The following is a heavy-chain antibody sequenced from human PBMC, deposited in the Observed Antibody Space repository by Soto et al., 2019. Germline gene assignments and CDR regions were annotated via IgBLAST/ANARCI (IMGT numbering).Heavy chain of an antibody. CDR1: GFTFTSYA. Sequence: QVQLVESGGGVVQPGGSLRLSCKASGFTFTSYAIHWVRQAPGKGLEWVSVISPDGVNKHSAESVRGRFVISRDNSKNTVHLEMNRLRLDDTAXXXCARRLTTTVSALGYWGQGSLVNVSS. CDR2: ISPDGVNK. J-gene: IGHJ4*02. CDR3: ARRLTTTVSALGY. D-gene: IGHD4-4*01. V-gene: IGHV3-30*09.